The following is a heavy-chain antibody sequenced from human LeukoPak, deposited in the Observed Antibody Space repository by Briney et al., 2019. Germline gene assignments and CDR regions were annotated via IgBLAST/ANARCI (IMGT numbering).Heavy chain of an antibody. Sequence: ASVKVSCKASGYTFTSYYMHWVRQAPGQGLEWMGWINPNSGGTNYAQKFQGRVTMTRDTSISTAYMELSRLRSDDTAVYYCARVRVIAAAGMDVWGKGTTVTVSS. CDR1: GYTFTSYY. CDR3: ARVRVIAAAGMDV. CDR2: INPNSGGT. J-gene: IGHJ6*04. V-gene: IGHV1-2*02. D-gene: IGHD6-13*01.